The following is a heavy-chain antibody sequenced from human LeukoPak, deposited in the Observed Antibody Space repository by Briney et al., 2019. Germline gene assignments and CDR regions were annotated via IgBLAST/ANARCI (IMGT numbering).Heavy chain of an antibody. CDR1: GFTFNSYA. D-gene: IGHD5-18*01. J-gene: IGHJ4*02. V-gene: IGHV3-23*01. CDR2: ISGGGDRT. Sequence: QTGGSLRLSCAASGFTFNSYAMSWVRQAQGKGLEWVSGISGGGDRTFYADSVNGRFTISRDNSKNTLYLQVNSLKAEDTAVYYCANNRGYIYGSLGDFWGQGTLVTVSS. CDR3: ANNRGYIYGSLGDF.